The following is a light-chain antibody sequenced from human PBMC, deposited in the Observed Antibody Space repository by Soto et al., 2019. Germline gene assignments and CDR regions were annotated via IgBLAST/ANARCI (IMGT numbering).Light chain of an antibody. CDR2: WAS. J-gene: IGKJ1*01. Sequence: DIVMTQSPDSLAVSLGERATINCKSSQSLLFTSNNLNYLAWYQHKPGQPPKLLIYWASTRESGVPDRFSGSRSGTDFTLTISSLQAEDVAVYYCQQYYGPPRTFGQGTKVEIK. V-gene: IGKV4-1*01. CDR1: QSLLFTSNNLNY. CDR3: QQYYGPPRT.